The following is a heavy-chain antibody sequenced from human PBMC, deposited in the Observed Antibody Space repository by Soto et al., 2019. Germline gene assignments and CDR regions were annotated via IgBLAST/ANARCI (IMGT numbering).Heavy chain of an antibody. D-gene: IGHD3-16*02. CDR1: GFTFSSYG. Sequence: GGSLRLSCAASGFTFSSYGMHWVRQAPGKGLEWVAVIWYDGSNKYYADSVKGRFTISRDNSKNTLYLQMNSLRAEDTAVYYCARQFIRLGELSSLAYWGQGTLVTVSS. V-gene: IGHV3-33*01. CDR3: ARQFIRLGELSSLAY. CDR2: IWYDGSNK. J-gene: IGHJ4*02.